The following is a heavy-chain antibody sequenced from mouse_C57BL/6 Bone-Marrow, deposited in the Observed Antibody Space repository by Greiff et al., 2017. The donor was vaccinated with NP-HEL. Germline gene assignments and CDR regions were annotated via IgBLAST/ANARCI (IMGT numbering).Heavy chain of an antibody. Sequence: VQGVESGAELVRPGASVTLSCKASGYTFTDYEMHWVKQTPVHGLEWIGAIDPETGGTAYNQKFKGKAILTADKSSSTAYMELRSLTSEDSAVYYCTREGKYDGYYSFAYWGQGTLVTVSA. CDR1: GYTFTDYE. J-gene: IGHJ3*01. CDR2: IDPETGGT. V-gene: IGHV1-15*01. D-gene: IGHD2-3*01. CDR3: TREGKYDGYYSFAY.